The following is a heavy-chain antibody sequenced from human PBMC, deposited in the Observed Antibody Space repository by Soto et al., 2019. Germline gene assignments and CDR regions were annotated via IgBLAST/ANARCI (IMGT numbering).Heavy chain of an antibody. CDR2: IWYDGSNK. J-gene: IGHJ6*02. Sequence: PGGSLRLSCAASGFTFISYGMHWVRQAPGKGLEWVAVIWYDGSNKYYADSVKGRFTISRDNSKNTLYLQMNSLRAEDTAVYYCASFPTLGTMVRGPRWDYYYGMDVRGQGTTVAVSS. D-gene: IGHD3-10*01. CDR1: GFTFISYG. V-gene: IGHV3-33*01. CDR3: ASFPTLGTMVRGPRWDYYYGMDV.